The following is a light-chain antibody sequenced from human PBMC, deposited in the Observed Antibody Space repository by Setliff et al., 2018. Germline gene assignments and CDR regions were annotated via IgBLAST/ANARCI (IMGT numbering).Light chain of an antibody. Sequence: QSALTQPPSASGSPGQSVTISCTGTSSDIGGYKYVSWYQQHPGKAPKLMIYEVNKRPSGVPDRFSGSKSGNTASLTVSGLQAEDGADYYCSSNIGSNNFDVFGTGTKVTVL. CDR2: EVN. V-gene: IGLV2-8*01. J-gene: IGLJ1*01. CDR3: SSNIGSNNFDV. CDR1: SSDIGGYKY.